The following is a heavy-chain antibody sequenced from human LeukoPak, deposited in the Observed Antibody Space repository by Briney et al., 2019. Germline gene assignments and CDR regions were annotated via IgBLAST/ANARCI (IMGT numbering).Heavy chain of an antibody. D-gene: IGHD4-17*01. CDR3: GRVYGDYGYFDY. J-gene: IGHJ4*02. V-gene: IGHV4-30-2*01. CDR1: GDSLSSGGHS. Sequence: SQTLSLTCAVSGDSLSSGGHSCSWVRQPPGRGLGWIGYIYQSGSPYYNPSLKSRVPISVDRSKNQFSRKLSSVTAADTAVYYCGRVYGDYGYFDYWGQGTLVTASS. CDR2: IYQSGSP.